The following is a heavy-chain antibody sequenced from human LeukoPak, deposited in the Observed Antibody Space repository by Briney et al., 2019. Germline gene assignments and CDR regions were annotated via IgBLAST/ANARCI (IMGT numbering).Heavy chain of an antibody. D-gene: IGHD3-22*01. Sequence: PSETLSLTCTVSGGSISSYYWSWIRQPPGKGLEWIGHIYYSGSTNYNPSLKSRVTISVDTSKNQFSLKLSSVTAADTAVYYCARDLGYDYYDSSGYYGYWGQGTLVTVSS. CDR3: ARDLGYDYYDSSGYYGY. CDR2: IYYSGST. CDR1: GGSISSYY. J-gene: IGHJ4*02. V-gene: IGHV4-59*01.